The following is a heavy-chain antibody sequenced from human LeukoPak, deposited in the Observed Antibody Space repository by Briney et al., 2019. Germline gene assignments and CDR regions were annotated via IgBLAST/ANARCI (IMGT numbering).Heavy chain of an antibody. Sequence: PSETLSLTCTVSGGSISSFYWSWIRQPPGKGLEWIGYIYYSGSTDYNPSLKSRVTISVDTSKNQFSLKLSSVTAADTAVYYCARFIPGWRGYYFDYWGQGTLVTVSS. CDR3: ARFIPGWRGYYFDY. CDR2: IYYSGST. J-gene: IGHJ4*02. V-gene: IGHV4-59*08. CDR1: GGSISSFY. D-gene: IGHD6-19*01.